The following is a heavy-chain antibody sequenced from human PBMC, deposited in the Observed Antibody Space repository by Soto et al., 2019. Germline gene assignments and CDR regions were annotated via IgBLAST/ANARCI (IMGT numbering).Heavy chain of an antibody. D-gene: IGHD3-3*01. CDR2: IYYSGST. Sequence: SETLSLTCTVSGGSISSGDYYWSWIRQPPGKGLEWIGYIYYSGSTYYNPSLKSRVTISVDTSKNQFSLKLSSVTAADTAVYYCARENYDFWSGYYSYAFDIWGQGTMVTVSS. CDR1: GGSISSGDYY. CDR3: ARENYDFWSGYYSYAFDI. J-gene: IGHJ3*02. V-gene: IGHV4-30-4*01.